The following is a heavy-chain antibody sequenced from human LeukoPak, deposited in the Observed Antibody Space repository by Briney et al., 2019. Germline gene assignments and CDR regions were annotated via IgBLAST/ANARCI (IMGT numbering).Heavy chain of an antibody. CDR2: ISYDGSNK. V-gene: IGHV3-30*01. CDR3: ARDLEYRTNGVCQFHFDY. Sequence: GGSLRLSCAASGFTFSSYAMHWVRQAPGKGLEWVAVISYDGSNKYYADSVKGRFTISRDNSKNTLYLQMNSLRAEDTAVYYCARDLEYRTNGVCQFHFDYWGQGTLVTVSS. J-gene: IGHJ4*02. D-gene: IGHD2-8*01. CDR1: GFTFSSYA.